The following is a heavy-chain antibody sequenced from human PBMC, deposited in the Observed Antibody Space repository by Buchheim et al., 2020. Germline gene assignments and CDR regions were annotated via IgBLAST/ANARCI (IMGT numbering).Heavy chain of an antibody. CDR3: ARNMVRGVMHYYYYGMDV. CDR2: INSDGSST. Sequence: EVQLVESGGGLVQPGGSLRLSCAASGFTFSSYWMHWVRQAPGKGLVWVSRINSDGSSTRYADSVKGRFTISRDNAKNTLYLQMNSLRAEDTAGYYWARNMVRGVMHYYYYGMDVWGQGTT. D-gene: IGHD3-10*01. V-gene: IGHV3-74*01. J-gene: IGHJ6*02. CDR1: GFTFSSYW.